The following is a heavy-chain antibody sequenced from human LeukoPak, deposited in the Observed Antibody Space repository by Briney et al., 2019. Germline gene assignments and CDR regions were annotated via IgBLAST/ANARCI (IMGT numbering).Heavy chain of an antibody. CDR3: ARGAAYYHGSPAGY. V-gene: IGHV4-34*01. Sequence: SETLSLTCAVYGGSFSGYYWSWIRQPPGKGLEWIGEINHSGSTNYNPSLKSRVPISVDTSKNQFSLKLSSVTAADTAGYLWARGAAYYHGSPAGYLGQGTLVTGSS. CDR2: INHSGST. CDR1: GGSFSGYY. J-gene: IGHJ4*02. D-gene: IGHD3-10*01.